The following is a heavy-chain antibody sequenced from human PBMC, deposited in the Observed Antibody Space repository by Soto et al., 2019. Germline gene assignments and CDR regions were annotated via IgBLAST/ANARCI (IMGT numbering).Heavy chain of an antibody. CDR1: GFTVSSNY. CDR3: ARDIVATLGFDP. V-gene: IGHV3-66*01. Sequence: EVQLVESGGGLVQPGGSLRLSCAASGFTVSSNYMSWVRQAPGKGLEWVSVIYSGGSTYYADSVRGRFTISRDNSKNTRYIKMNSLRAEDTAVYYGARDIVATLGFDPWGQGTLVTVSS. D-gene: IGHD5-12*01. CDR2: IYSGGST. J-gene: IGHJ5*02.